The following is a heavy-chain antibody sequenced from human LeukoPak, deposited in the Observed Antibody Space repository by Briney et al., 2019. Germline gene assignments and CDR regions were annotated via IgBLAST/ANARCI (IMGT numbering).Heavy chain of an antibody. CDR1: GFIFSSYS. CDR2: ISSSSSTI. J-gene: IGHJ4*02. D-gene: IGHD2-15*01. Sequence: GGSLRLSCAASGFIFSSYSMNWVRQAPGKGLEWVSYISSSSSTIYYADSVKGRFTISRDNAKNSLYLQMNSLRAEDTAVYYCARVLVVVAAPPDYWGQGTLVTVSS. V-gene: IGHV3-48*01. CDR3: ARVLVVVAAPPDY.